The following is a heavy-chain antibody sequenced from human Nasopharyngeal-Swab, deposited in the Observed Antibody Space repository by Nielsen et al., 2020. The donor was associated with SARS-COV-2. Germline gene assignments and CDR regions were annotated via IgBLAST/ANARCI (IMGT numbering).Heavy chain of an antibody. Sequence: GESLKISCAASGFVFRASAMHWVRQAPGKGLEWVSYTSGRPYRASNYYTNYADSVRGRFTISRDNAKNSLYLEMNNLRAEDMAVYYCARPDCGGDCFSPSYFDSWGQGTLVTVSS. CDR3: ARPDCGGDCFSPSYFDS. CDR2: TSGRPYRASNYYT. V-gene: IGHV3-11*06. D-gene: IGHD2-21*02. J-gene: IGHJ4*02. CDR1: GFVFRASA.